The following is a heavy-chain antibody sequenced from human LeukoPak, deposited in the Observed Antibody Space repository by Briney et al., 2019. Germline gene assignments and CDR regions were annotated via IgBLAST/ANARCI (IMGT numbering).Heavy chain of an antibody. Sequence: SETLSLTCAVSGYSFSSGYYWGWIRQPPGKGLEWIGSIYHSGSTHYNPSLKSRVTMSADTSKNQFSLRLSSVTAADTAVYYCARNRTSSYFDYWGQGTLVTVSS. J-gene: IGHJ4*02. CDR3: ARNRTSSYFDY. CDR2: IYHSGST. D-gene: IGHD2-2*01. CDR1: GYSFSSGYY. V-gene: IGHV4-38-2*01.